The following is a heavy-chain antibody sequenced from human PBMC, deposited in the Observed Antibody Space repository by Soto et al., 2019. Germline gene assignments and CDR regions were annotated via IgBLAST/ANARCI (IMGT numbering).Heavy chain of an antibody. CDR2: ISYDGRNK. CDR1: GFTFSSYG. Sequence: QVQLVESGGGVVQPGRSLRLSCAASGFTFSSYGMHWVRQAPGKGLEWVAVISYDGRNKYYADSVKGRFTISRDNSKNTLYLQMNSLRAEDTGVYYCAKAEFDYWGQGTLVTVSS. J-gene: IGHJ4*02. CDR3: AKAEFDY. V-gene: IGHV3-30*18.